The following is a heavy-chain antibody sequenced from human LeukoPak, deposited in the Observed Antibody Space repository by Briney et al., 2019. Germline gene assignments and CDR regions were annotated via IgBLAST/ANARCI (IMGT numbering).Heavy chain of an antibody. V-gene: IGHV3-23*01. CDR3: AKGAQAGRYYYYYYRMDV. Sequence: GGSLTLSCAPSGFTFSSYATSWVRQAPGKGLEWVSAISGSGGSTYYADSVKGRFTISRDNSKNTLYLQMNSLRAEDTAVYYCAKGAQAGRYYYYYYRMDVWGQGTTVTVSS. CDR1: GFTFSSYA. CDR2: ISGSGGST. J-gene: IGHJ6*02.